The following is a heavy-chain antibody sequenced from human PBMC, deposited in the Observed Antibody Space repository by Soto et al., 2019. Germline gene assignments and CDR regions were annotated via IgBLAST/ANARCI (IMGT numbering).Heavy chain of an antibody. D-gene: IGHD2-2*01. CDR1: GFTFSSYC. V-gene: IGHV3-7*01. Sequence: GGSLRLSCAASGFTFSSYCMIWVRQAPGKGLEWVANIKQDGSEKYYVDSVKGRFTISRDNAKKSMYLQMNSLRAEDTAVYYCAREVCSSTSCYYYYYYYMDVWGKGTTVTVSS. J-gene: IGHJ6*03. CDR3: AREVCSSTSCYYYYYYYMDV. CDR2: IKQDGSEK.